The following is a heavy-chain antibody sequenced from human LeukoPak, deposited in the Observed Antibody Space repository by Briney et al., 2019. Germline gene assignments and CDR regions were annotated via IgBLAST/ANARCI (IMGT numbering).Heavy chain of an antibody. CDR3: ASLYFYDKSGYSD. CDR2: ISSSSNYV. V-gene: IGHV3-11*06. D-gene: IGHD3-22*01. Sequence: KSGGSLRLSCAASGFTFSDYYMSWIRQAPGKGLEWVSCISSSSNYVYYADSVKGRFTISRDNAKNSLYLQMNSLRAEDTAMYYCASLYFYDKSGYSDWGQGTLVTVSS. CDR1: GFTFSDYY. J-gene: IGHJ4*02.